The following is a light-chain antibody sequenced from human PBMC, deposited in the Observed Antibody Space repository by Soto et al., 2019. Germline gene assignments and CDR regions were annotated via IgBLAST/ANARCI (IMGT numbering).Light chain of an antibody. V-gene: IGLV2-14*01. CDR1: SSDVGGYNY. J-gene: IGLJ2*01. CDR3: SSYTSSSTLV. CDR2: EVS. Sequence: QSVLTQPASVSGSPVHSITISCTGTSSDVGGYNYVSWYQQHPGKAPKLMIYEVSNRPSGVSNRFSGSKSGNTASLTISGLQAEDEADYYCSSYTSSSTLVFGGGTKLTVL.